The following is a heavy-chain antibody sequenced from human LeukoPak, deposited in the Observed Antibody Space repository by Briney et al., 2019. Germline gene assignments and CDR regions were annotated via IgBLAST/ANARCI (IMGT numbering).Heavy chain of an antibody. J-gene: IGHJ5*02. CDR3: ARDRYAVSRWFDP. CDR1: GGSFSGYC. D-gene: IGHD5-12*01. V-gene: IGHV4-34*09. CDR2: INHSGTT. Sequence: SETLSLTCAVYGGSFSGYCWSWIRQPPGKGLEWIGEINHSGTTNYNPSLKSRVTISVDTSTNQFSLNLSSVTAADTAVYYCARDRYAVSRWFDPWGQGTLVTVSS.